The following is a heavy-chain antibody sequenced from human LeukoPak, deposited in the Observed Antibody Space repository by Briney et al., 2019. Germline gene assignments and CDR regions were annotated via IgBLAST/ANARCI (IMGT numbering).Heavy chain of an antibody. Sequence: SETLSLTCTVSGGSISSSSYYWGWLRHPPGKGLEWIGRIYYSGSTYYNPSLKSRVTISVDTSKNQFSLKLSSVTAADTAVYYCAHCGGDCTNFDYWGQGTLVTVSS. D-gene: IGHD2-21*02. CDR3: AHCGGDCTNFDY. CDR2: IYYSGST. V-gene: IGHV4-39*07. J-gene: IGHJ4*02. CDR1: GGSISSSSYY.